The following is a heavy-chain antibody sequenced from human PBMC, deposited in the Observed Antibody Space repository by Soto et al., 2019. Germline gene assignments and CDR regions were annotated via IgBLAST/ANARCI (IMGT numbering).Heavy chain of an antibody. D-gene: IGHD2-15*01. Sequence: GGSLRLSCAASGFTFSDYYMSWVRQAPGKGLEWLSYISSSGSTRNYADSVKGRFTISRDNAKNSLYLQMNSLGVEDTAVYYCAREDCSGVRCPQPRFPYSGMDVWGQGTTVTVSS. CDR2: ISSSGSTR. V-gene: IGHV3-11*01. J-gene: IGHJ6*02. CDR3: AREDCSGVRCPQPRFPYSGMDV. CDR1: GFTFSDYY.